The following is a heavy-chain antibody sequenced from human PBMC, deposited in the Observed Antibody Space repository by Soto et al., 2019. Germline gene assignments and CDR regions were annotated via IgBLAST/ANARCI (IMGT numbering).Heavy chain of an antibody. Sequence: ASVKVSCKASGYTFTSYAMHWVRQAPGQRLEWMGWINAGNGNTKYSQKFQGRVTITRDTSASTAYMELSSLRSEDTAVYYCARDMVWGVIIIMPLSYGMDVWGQGTTVTVSS. CDR2: INAGNGNT. CDR3: ARDMVWGVIIIMPLSYGMDV. J-gene: IGHJ6*02. CDR1: GYTFTSYA. V-gene: IGHV1-3*01. D-gene: IGHD3-10*01.